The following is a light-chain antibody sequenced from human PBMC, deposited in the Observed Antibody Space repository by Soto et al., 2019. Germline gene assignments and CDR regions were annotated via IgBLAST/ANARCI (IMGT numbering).Light chain of an antibody. CDR1: IFNIASHP. Sequence: QSVLAQPPSASGSPGQKVTIFCSGTIFNIASHPVNWYQRLPGTVPKLLIHSNDQRPSGVPDRFSGSKSGTSASLALSGLQSDDEAEYYCATWDESLNGVVFGGGTKLTVL. J-gene: IGLJ3*02. CDR2: SND. CDR3: ATWDESLNGVV. V-gene: IGLV1-44*01.